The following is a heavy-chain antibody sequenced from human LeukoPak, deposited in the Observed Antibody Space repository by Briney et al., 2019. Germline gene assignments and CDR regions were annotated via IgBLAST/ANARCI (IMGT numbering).Heavy chain of an antibody. CDR3: ARLIGSIAVAAHMFDY. J-gene: IGHJ4*02. Sequence: GESLKISCKGSGYSFTSYWIGWVRQMPGKGLEWMGIIYPGDSDTRYSPSFQGQVTISADKSISTAYLQWSSLKASDTAMYYCARLIGSIAVAAHMFDYWGQGTLVTVSS. CDR1: GYSFTSYW. D-gene: IGHD6-19*01. CDR2: IYPGDSDT. V-gene: IGHV5-51*01.